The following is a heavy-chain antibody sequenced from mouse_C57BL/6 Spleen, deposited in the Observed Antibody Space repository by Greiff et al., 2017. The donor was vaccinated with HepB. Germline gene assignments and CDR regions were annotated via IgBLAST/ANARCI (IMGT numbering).Heavy chain of an antibody. Sequence: QVQLQQPGAELVKPGASVKLSCKASGYTFTSYWMHWVKQRPGQGLEWIGMIHPNSGSTNYNEKFKSKATLTVDKSSSTAYMQLSSLTSEDSAVYYCARSDGSSYLWYFDVWGTGTTVTVSS. CDR3: ARSDGSSYLWYFDV. V-gene: IGHV1-64*01. D-gene: IGHD1-1*01. J-gene: IGHJ1*03. CDR2: IHPNSGST. CDR1: GYTFTSYW.